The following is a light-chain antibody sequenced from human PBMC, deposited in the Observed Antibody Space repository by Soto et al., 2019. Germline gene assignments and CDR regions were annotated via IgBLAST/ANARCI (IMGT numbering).Light chain of an antibody. V-gene: IGKV3-15*01. J-gene: IGKJ5*01. CDR1: QSVSSSY. CDR3: QQYNNWPIT. CDR2: GAS. Sequence: EIVLTQSPGTLSLSPGERATLSCRASQSVSSSYLAWYQQKPGQGPMLLIYGASTRATGIPARFSGSGSETDFTLTISSLRSEDSAVYHCQQYNNWPITFGQGTRLEIK.